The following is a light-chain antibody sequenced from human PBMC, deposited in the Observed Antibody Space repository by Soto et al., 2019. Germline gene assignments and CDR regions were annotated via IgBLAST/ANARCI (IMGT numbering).Light chain of an antibody. V-gene: IGKV1-5*01. CDR3: QQYNSYPWT. CDR1: QVISSW. J-gene: IGKJ1*01. CDR2: DDS. Sequence: DIQMTHSPSTLSASVVGRVTSTFRASQVISSWLAWYQQKPGKAPKLLIYDDSSLESGVPSRFSRSGSGTEFTLTISSLQPDDFATYYCQQYNSYPWTFGQGTMV.